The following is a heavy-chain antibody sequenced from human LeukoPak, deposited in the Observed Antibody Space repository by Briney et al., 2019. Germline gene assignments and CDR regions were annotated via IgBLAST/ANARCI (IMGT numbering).Heavy chain of an antibody. D-gene: IGHD3-10*01. CDR2: IYTSGST. J-gene: IGHJ4*02. Sequence: SQTLSLTCTVSGGSISSGSYYWSWIRQPAGKGPEWIGRIYTSGSTNYNPSLQSRVTISVDTSKNQFSLKLSSVTAADTAVYYCARDRFGELLVDYWGQGTLVTVPS. V-gene: IGHV4-61*02. CDR3: ARDRFGELLVDY. CDR1: GGSISSGSYY.